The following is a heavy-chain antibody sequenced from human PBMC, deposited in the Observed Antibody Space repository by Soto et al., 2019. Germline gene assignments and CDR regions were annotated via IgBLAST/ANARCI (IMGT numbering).Heavy chain of an antibody. J-gene: IGHJ6*02. CDR1: GFTFSSYG. CDR3: AKDRSSRYLHYYYGMDV. Sequence: QVQLVESGGGVVQPGRTLRLSCAASGFTFSSYGMHWVRQAPGKGLEWVAVISYDGSNKYYADSVKGRFTISRDNSKNTLYLQMKSLRAEDTAVYYCAKDRSSRYLHYYYGMDVWGQGTTVTVSS. V-gene: IGHV3-30*18. D-gene: IGHD1-20*01. CDR2: ISYDGSNK.